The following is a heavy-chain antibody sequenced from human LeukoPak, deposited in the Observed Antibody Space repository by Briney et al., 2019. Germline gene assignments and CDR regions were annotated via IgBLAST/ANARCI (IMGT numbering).Heavy chain of an antibody. CDR3: ARQPRSGSYYAVGYFDY. CDR2: IYYSGST. V-gene: IGHV4-30-2*03. D-gene: IGHD3-10*01. J-gene: IGHJ4*02. Sequence: SQTLSLTCTVSGGSISSGSFYWSWIRQPAGKGLEWIGSIYYSGSTYYNPSLKSRVTISVDTSKNQFSLKLSSVTAADTAVYYCARQPRSGSYYAVGYFDYWGQGTLVTVSS. CDR1: GGSISSGSFY.